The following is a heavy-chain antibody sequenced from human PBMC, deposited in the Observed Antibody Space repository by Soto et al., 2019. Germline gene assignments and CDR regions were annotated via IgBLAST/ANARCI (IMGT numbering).Heavy chain of an antibody. CDR3: ARDGYVDCTNGVCYHDYYYYGMDV. D-gene: IGHD2-8*01. CDR1: GYTFTSYG. CDR2: ISAYNGNT. V-gene: IGHV1-18*01. J-gene: IGHJ6*02. Sequence: ASVKVSCKASGYTFTSYGISWVRQAPGQGLEWMGWISAYNGNTNYAQKLQGRVTMTTDTSTSTAYMELGSLRSDDTAVYYCARDGYVDCTNGVCYHDYYYYGMDVWGQGTTVTVSS.